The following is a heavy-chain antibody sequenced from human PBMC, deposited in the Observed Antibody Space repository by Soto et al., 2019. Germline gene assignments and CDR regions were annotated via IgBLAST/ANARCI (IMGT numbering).Heavy chain of an antibody. V-gene: IGHV3-30-3*01. CDR3: ARDSPGVGPTVHFDY. J-gene: IGHJ4*02. CDR1: GCIFSTYA. D-gene: IGHD1-26*01. CDR2: ISYDGSTK. Sequence: PGGSLRRSCAASGCIFSTYAMHWVRQAPGKGLEWVAVISYDGSTKYYADSVKGRFTISRDNSKNTLYLQMNSLRAEDTAVYYCARDSPGVGPTVHFDYWAQGTLVTVSS.